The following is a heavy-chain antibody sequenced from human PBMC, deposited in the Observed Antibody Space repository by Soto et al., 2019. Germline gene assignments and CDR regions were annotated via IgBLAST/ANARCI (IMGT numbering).Heavy chain of an antibody. CDR3: ARASQYYDGREFFDF. Sequence: EMQLVESGGGLVKPGGSLRLSCAASGFSFSTYRMNWVRQAPGKGLEWVSSISRSVSDISYSDSVKGRFTISRDNAKNSLFLQMSSLRADDTAVYYCARASQYYDGREFFDFWGQGALVSVSS. CDR1: GFSFSTYR. J-gene: IGHJ4*02. CDR2: ISRSVSDI. V-gene: IGHV3-21*02. D-gene: IGHD3-16*01.